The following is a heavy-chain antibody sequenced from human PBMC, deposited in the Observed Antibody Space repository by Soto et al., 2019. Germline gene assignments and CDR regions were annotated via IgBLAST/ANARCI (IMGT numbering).Heavy chain of an antibody. V-gene: IGHV3-23*01. Sequence: GGSLRLSCAASGFTFSSYAMSWVRQAPGKGLEWVSAISGSGGSTYYADSVKGRFTISRDNSKNTLYLQMNSLRAEDTAVYYCAESEAYCGGDCYSSYYYYGMDVWGQGTTVTVSS. J-gene: IGHJ6*02. CDR1: GFTFSSYA. CDR3: AESEAYCGGDCYSSYYYYGMDV. CDR2: ISGSGGST. D-gene: IGHD2-21*02.